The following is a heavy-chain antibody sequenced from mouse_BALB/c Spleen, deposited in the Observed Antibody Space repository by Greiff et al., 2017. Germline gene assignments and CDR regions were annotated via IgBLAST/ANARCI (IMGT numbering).Heavy chain of an antibody. CDR2: INPSNGGT. CDR1: GYTFTSYY. CDR3: TRYIFDY. Sequence: VQLQQSGAELVKPGASVKLSCKASGYTFTSYYMYWVKQRPGQGLEWIGEINPSNGGTNFNEKFKSKATMTVDKSSSTAYMQLSSLTSEDSAVYYCTRYIFDYWGQGTTLTVSS. V-gene: IGHV1S81*02. J-gene: IGHJ2*01.